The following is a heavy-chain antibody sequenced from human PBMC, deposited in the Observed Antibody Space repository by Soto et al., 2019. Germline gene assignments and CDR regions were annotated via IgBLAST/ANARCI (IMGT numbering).Heavy chain of an antibody. Sequence: SETLSLTCTVSGGSISSSSYYWGWIRQPPGKGLGWIGSIYYSGSTYYNPSLKSRVTISVDTSKNQFSLKLSSVTAADTAVYYCARIGGTQQGLVQGENWFDPWGKGTLVTVPS. V-gene: IGHV4-39*01. D-gene: IGHD6-19*01. CDR3: ARIGGTQQGLVQGENWFDP. J-gene: IGHJ5*02. CDR2: IYYSGST. CDR1: GGSISSSSYY.